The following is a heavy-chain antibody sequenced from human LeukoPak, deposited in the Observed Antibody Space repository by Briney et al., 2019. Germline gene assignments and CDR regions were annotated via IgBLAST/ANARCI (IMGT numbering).Heavy chain of an antibody. CDR2: IRREANSYAT. J-gene: IGHJ4*02. CDR1: GFTFSGSA. CDR3: TTGIRGD. V-gene: IGHV3-73*01. Sequence: PGGSLRLSCAASGFTFSGSAMHWVRQASGKGLDWVGRIRREANSYATAYAASVKGRFTISRDDSKNTLNLQMNSLKTEDTAVYYCTTGIRGDWGQGTLVTVSS. D-gene: IGHD3-10*01.